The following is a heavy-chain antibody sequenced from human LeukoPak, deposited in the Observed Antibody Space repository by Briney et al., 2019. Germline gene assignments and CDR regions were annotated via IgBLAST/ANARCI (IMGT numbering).Heavy chain of an antibody. CDR3: ATGSGWYSPDY. V-gene: IGHV1-58*02. J-gene: IGHJ4*02. D-gene: IGHD6-19*01. CDR1: GFTFTNSP. CDR2: IVVGSGNT. Sequence: SVKVSCKASGFTFTNSPMQWVRQARGQRREWIGWIVVGSGNTNYAQKFQERVTITRDISTSTAYMELRSLRSEDTAVYYCATGSGWYSPDYWGQGTLVTVSS.